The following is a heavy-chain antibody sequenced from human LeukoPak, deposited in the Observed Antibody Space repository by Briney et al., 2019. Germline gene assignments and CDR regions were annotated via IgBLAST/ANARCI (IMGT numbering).Heavy chain of an antibody. Sequence: GSLRLSCAASGFTFSSYSMNWVRQAPGKGLEWVSSISSSSSYIYYADSVKGRFTIFRDNAKNSLYLQMNSLRAEDTAVYYCARAWEDIVVVVAVLYGMDVWGQGTTVTVSS. J-gene: IGHJ6*02. D-gene: IGHD2-15*01. V-gene: IGHV3-21*01. CDR3: ARAWEDIVVVVAVLYGMDV. CDR2: ISSSSSYI. CDR1: GFTFSSYS.